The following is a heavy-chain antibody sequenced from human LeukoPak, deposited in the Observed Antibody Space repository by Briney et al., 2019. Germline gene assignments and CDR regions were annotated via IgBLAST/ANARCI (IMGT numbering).Heavy chain of an antibody. CDR1: RFTFTNSA. Sequence: PGGSLRLSCAASRFTFTNSAMSWVRQAPGKGLYWLSTISGFCGSSFYADSVKGRFTISRDNSKNSMYLQTDRVRGDCTVLYYCAKEERNAKFAIWGAGTLLTVSP. J-gene: IGHJ4*02. D-gene: IGHD1-26*01. CDR2: ISGFCGSS. CDR3: AKEERNAKFAI. V-gene: IGHV3-23*01.